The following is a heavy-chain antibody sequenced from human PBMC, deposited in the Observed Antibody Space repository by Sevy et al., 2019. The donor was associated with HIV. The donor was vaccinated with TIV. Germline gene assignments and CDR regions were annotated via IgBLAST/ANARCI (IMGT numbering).Heavy chain of an antibody. J-gene: IGHJ6*02. CDR3: ARDRDGSGRAGGYGMDV. CDR2: ISSSSSYI. CDR1: GLTFSSYS. D-gene: IGHD3-10*01. Sequence: GGSLRLSCVASGLTFSSYSMKWVRQAPGKGLEWVSSISSSSSYIYYADSVKGRFTITRENAKKTVYLQVTSLRAEDTAVEYGARDRDGSGRAGGYGMDVWGQGTTVTVSS. V-gene: IGHV3-21*01.